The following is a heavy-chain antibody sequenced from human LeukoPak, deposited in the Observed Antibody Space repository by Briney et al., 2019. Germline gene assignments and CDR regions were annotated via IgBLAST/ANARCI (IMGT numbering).Heavy chain of an antibody. CDR1: GGSISSSNW. Sequence: SETLSLTCAVSGGSISSSNWWSWVRQPPGKGLEWIREIYHSGSTNYNPSLKSRVTISVDKSKNQFSLKLSSVTAADTAVYYCARVPPSGDAFDIWGQGTMVTVSS. J-gene: IGHJ3*02. CDR2: IYHSGST. D-gene: IGHD3-10*01. CDR3: ARVPPSGDAFDI. V-gene: IGHV4-4*02.